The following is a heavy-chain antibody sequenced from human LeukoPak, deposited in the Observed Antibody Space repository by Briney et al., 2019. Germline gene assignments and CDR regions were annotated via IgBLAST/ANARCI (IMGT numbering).Heavy chain of an antibody. D-gene: IGHD2-2*01. J-gene: IGHJ6*02. CDR1: GGSISSFY. CDR2: IFYSGST. Sequence: SESLSLTCTVSGGSISSFYWSWIRQPPGKGLEWIGYIFYSGSTNYNPSLKSRVTISVDTSKKQFSLKLSSVTAADTAVYYCARVDCSSTRQYYYFGMDVWGQGTTVT. V-gene: IGHV4-59*01. CDR3: ARVDCSSTRQYYYFGMDV.